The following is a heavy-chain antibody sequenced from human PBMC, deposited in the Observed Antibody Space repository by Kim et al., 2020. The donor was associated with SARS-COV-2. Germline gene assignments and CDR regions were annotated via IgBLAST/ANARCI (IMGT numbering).Heavy chain of an antibody. J-gene: IGHJ4*02. CDR2: KT. Sequence: KTGYAQKFQGRVTMTRNTSISTAYMELSSLRSEDTAVYYCASYGSGGPDYWGQGTLVTVSS. CDR3: ASYGSGGPDY. V-gene: IGHV1-8*01. D-gene: IGHD3-10*01.